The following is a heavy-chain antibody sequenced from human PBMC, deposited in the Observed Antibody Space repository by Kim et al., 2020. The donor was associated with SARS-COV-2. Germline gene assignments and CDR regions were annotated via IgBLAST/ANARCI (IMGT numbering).Heavy chain of an antibody. D-gene: IGHD4-17*01. Sequence: FTISRDNSKNTLYLQMNSLRAEDTAVYYCAKDRGYGDYAADFYYYYGMDVWGQGTTVTVSS. V-gene: IGHV3-30*02. J-gene: IGHJ6*02. CDR3: AKDRGYGDYAADFYYYYGMDV.